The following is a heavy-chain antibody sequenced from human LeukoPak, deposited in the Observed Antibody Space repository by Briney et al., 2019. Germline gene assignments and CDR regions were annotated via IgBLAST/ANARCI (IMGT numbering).Heavy chain of an antibody. V-gene: IGHV3-33*06. CDR3: AKVVQYTASTGTGLDY. J-gene: IGHJ4*02. D-gene: IGHD1-1*01. CDR1: GFTFSNYG. CDR2: IWYDGSYK. Sequence: GGSLRLPCVASGFTFSNYGMHWVRQAPGKGLDWVAVIWYDGSYKYYADSVKGRFTISRGNPKNTLYLQMDSLRAEDTAIYYCAKVVQYTASTGTGLDYWGQGTLVTVSS.